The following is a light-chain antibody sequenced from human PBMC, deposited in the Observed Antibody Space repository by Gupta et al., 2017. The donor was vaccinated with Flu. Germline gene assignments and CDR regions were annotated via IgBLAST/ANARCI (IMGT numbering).Light chain of an antibody. CDR2: RVS. V-gene: IGKV2-30*01. CDR3: MQSTHWPRT. Sequence: VTLGQPASISCRVSQSLVDSAGNTYLNWFHQRPGQSPRRLIYRVSNRNSGVPDRFSGSGSGTDFTLKINRVEADDVGLYYCMQSTHWPRTFGQGTKLEIK. CDR1: QSLVDSAGNTY. J-gene: IGKJ2*01.